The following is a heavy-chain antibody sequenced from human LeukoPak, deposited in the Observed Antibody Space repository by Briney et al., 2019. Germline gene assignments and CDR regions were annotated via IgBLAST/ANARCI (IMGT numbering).Heavy chain of an antibody. V-gene: IGHV3-48*03. CDR3: ARLFGGVTTYDY. D-gene: IGHD2-8*02. CDR1: GFTFSSYE. J-gene: IGHJ4*02. CDR2: ISSSGSTI. Sequence: GGSLRLSCAASGFTFSSYEMNWVRQAPGKGLEWVSYISSSGSTIYYADSVKGRFTISRDNARNSLYLQMNSLRAEDTAVYYCARLFGGVTTYDYWGQGALVTVSS.